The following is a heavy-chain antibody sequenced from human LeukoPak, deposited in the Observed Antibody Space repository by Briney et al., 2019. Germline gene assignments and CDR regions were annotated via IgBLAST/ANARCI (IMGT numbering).Heavy chain of an antibody. CDR3: VTANAGLDI. CDR1: GFNFGGYW. J-gene: IGHJ3*02. Sequence: GGSLRLSCAASGFNFGGYWMHWVRQAPGKGLVWVTRISADGSYTPYADSVKGRFTISRDNAKNTLYLQMNSLRAEDTAVYYCVTANAGLDIWGEGTTVTVSS. D-gene: IGHD1-1*01. V-gene: IGHV3-74*01. CDR2: ISADGSYT.